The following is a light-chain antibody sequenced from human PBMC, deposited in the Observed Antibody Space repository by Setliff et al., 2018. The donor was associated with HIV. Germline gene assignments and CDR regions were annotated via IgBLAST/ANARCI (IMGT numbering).Light chain of an antibody. J-gene: IGLJ1*01. CDR2: DVN. V-gene: IGLV2-14*03. CDR1: SGDIGRYNY. CDR3: SSYTRTTTLV. Sequence: QSVLTQPASVSGSPGQSITISCTGTSGDIGRYNYVSWYQQHPGKAPKLMIYDVNNRPSGVSNRFSGSKSGNTASLTISGLQAEDEADYYCSSYTRTTTLVFGTGTKVTVL.